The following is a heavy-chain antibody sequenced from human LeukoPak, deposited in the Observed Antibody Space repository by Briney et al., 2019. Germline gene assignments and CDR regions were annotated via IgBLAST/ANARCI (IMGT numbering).Heavy chain of an antibody. Sequence: GGSLIPSCAASGFTTSNSYLSWVRQAPGKGLEWVSGIYRGGGTYYTNSVKGRFTISRDDSRNMLYLQMKSLRAEDTSVYYCARGDYYDSSGYYSWQAFDLWGRGTMVTVSS. V-gene: IGHV3-66*01. CDR2: IYRGGGT. CDR1: GFTTSNSY. CDR3: ARGDYYDSSGYYSWQAFDL. J-gene: IGHJ3*01. D-gene: IGHD3-22*01.